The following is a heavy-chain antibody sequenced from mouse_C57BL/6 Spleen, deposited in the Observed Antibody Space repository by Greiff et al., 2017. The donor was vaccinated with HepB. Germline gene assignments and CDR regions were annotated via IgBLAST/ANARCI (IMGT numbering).Heavy chain of an antibody. CDR1: GFTFSDYG. CDR3: ARLTTVTGYFDV. Sequence: EVQVVESGGGLVKPGGSLKLSCAASGFTFSDYGMHWVRQAPEKGLEWVAYISSGSSTIYYADTVKGRFTISRDNAKNTLFLQMTSLRSEDTAMYYCARLTTVTGYFDVWGTGTTVTVSS. J-gene: IGHJ1*03. D-gene: IGHD1-1*01. V-gene: IGHV5-17*01. CDR2: ISSGSSTI.